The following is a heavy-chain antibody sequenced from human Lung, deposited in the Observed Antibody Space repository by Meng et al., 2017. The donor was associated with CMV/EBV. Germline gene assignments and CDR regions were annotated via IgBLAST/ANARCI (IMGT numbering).Heavy chain of an antibody. CDR3: ARGAATVSYR. J-gene: IGHJ4*02. D-gene: IGHD3-9*01. V-gene: IGHV3-11*01. Sequence: GGSLRLSCTVSGFTFSDYYMNWIRQAPGKGLQWVSYISSSGRTAHYADSVKGRFTISRDNAKNSLFLQMNSLSAEDTAVYYFARGAATVSYRWGQGTLVTVSS. CDR1: GFTFSDYY. CDR2: ISSSGRTA.